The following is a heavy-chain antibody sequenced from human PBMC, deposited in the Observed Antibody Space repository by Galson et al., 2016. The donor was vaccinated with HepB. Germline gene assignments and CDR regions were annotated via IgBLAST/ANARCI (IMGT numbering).Heavy chain of an antibody. CDR1: GFTFRTYT. V-gene: IGHV3-23*01. D-gene: IGHD2-2*01. CDR3: AKGEGHCSSTSCTGFYDC. CDR2: ISGGGGST. Sequence: SLRLSCAASGFTFRTYTMSWVRQAPGKGLEWVSGISGGGGSTYYADSVKGRLTISRDNSRNTLYLQMNSPRAEDAAIYYCAKGEGHCSSTSCTGFYDCWGQGALVTVSS. J-gene: IGHJ4*02.